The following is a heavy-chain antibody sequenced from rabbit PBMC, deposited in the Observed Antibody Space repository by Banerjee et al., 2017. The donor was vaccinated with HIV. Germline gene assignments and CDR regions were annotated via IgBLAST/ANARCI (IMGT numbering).Heavy chain of an antibody. Sequence: EWIACIYAGSSGSTYYANWAKGRFTISKTSSTTVTLQMTSLTAADSATYFCARDVSGAGYGYAFNLWGPGTLVTVS. J-gene: IGHJ4*01. D-gene: IGHD6-1*01. CDR3: ARDVSGAGYGYAFNL. V-gene: IGHV1S40*01. CDR2: IYAGSSGST.